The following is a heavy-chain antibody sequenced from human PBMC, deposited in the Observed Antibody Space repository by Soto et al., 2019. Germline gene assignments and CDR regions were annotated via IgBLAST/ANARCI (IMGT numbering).Heavy chain of an antibody. CDR3: ASEDYYDTLGC. CDR1: GFTFSSYS. J-gene: IGHJ4*02. CDR2: ISSSSSTI. V-gene: IGHV3-48*01. D-gene: IGHD3-22*01. Sequence: EVQLVESGGGLVQPGGSLRLSCAASGFTFSSYSMNWVRQAPGKGPAWVSYISSSSSTIYYADSVKGRFTISRDNAKNSLYLQMNSLRSEDTAVYYCASEDYYDTLGCCGQGTLVTVSS.